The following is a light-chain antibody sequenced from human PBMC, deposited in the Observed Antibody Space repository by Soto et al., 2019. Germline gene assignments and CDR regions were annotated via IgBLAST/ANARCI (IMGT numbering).Light chain of an antibody. CDR1: SSDVGSYNL. CDR2: EVS. Sequence: QSALTQPASVSGSPGQSITISCTGTSSDVGSYNLVSWYQQHPGKAPKLMIYEVSKRPSGVSNRFSGSKSGNTASLTISGLQAEDEADYYCSSYAGSSPPFVFGTGTKVTVL. V-gene: IGLV2-23*02. CDR3: SSYAGSSPPFV. J-gene: IGLJ1*01.